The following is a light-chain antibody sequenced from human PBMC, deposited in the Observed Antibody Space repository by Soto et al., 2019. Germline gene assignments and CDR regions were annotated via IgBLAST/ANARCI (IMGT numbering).Light chain of an antibody. CDR2: EVN. CDR1: STDVGTYNY. V-gene: IGLV2-8*01. J-gene: IGLJ2*01. CDR3: ISYAGSLNFV. Sequence: QSALTQPPSASGSPGQSVTISCTGTSTDVGTYNYVSWYQHHPGKAPKLVIYEVNKRPSGVPDRFSGSKSGNTASLTVSGLQPEDEADYYCISYAGSLNFVFVVRTKLTVL.